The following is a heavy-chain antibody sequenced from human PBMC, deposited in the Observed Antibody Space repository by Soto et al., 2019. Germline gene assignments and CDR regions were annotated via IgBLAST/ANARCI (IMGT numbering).Heavy chain of an antibody. CDR3: ARGGYDFWSGNWFDH. D-gene: IGHD3-3*01. CDR1: GGSFSGYY. J-gene: IGHJ5*02. CDR2: INHSGST. V-gene: IGHV4-34*01. Sequence: QVQLQQWGAGLLKPSETLSLTCAVYGGSFSGYYWSWIRQPPGKGLEWIGEINHSGSTNYNPSLKSRVTISVDTSKNQFSLKLSSVTAADTAVYYCARGGYDFWSGNWFDHWGKGTLVTVSS.